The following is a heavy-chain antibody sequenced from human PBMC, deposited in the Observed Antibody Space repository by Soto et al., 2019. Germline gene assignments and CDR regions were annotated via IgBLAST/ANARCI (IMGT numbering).Heavy chain of an antibody. Sequence: SVKVSCKASGYPFTHYDSSWVRPAPGQGLEWMGWISGNNGNTHYAQKFQGRVTMTRDTSTSTAYMELRSLSSDDPAVYFCATERESDAPWSIRIRAHY. CDR3: ATERESDAPWSIRIRAHY. D-gene: IGHD3-10*01. J-gene: IGHJ4*01. V-gene: IGHV1-18*04. CDR2: ISGNNGNT. CDR1: GYPFTHYD.